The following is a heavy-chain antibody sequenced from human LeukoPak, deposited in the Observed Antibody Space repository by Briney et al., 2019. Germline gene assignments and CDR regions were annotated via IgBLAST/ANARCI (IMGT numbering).Heavy chain of an antibody. CDR2: ISGSSGST. CDR3: ANEAQQQSIFDY. J-gene: IGHJ4*02. CDR1: GFTFSSHA. V-gene: IGHV3-23*01. Sequence: GGSLRLTCAASGFTFSSHAMSWVRQAPGKGLEWVSAISGSSGSTYYADSVKGRFTISRDNSKNTLYLKMNSMRAEDTAVYYCANEAQQQSIFDYWGQGTLVTVSS. D-gene: IGHD6-13*01.